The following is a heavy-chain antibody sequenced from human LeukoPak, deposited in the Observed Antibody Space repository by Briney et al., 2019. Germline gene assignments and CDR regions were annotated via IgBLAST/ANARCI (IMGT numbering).Heavy chain of an antibody. CDR1: GFTFSSYA. J-gene: IGHJ4*02. Sequence: GGSLRLSCAASGFTFSSYAMHWVRQAPGKGLEWVAVISYDGSNKYYADPVKGRFTISRDNSKNTLYLQMNSLRAEDTAVYYCAREAGSGWYFDYWGQGTLVTVSS. D-gene: IGHD6-19*01. CDR2: ISYDGSNK. CDR3: AREAGSGWYFDY. V-gene: IGHV3-30*04.